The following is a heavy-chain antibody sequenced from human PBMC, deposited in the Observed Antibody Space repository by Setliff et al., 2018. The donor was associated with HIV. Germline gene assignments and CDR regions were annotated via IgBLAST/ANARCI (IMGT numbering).Heavy chain of an antibody. CDR3: ARGWGHDGFDF. J-gene: IGHJ3*01. V-gene: IGHV4-34*01. CDR2: INHSGGT. D-gene: IGHD7-27*01. Sequence: SETLSLTCAVYGRSFSGYYWNWIRQSPGKGLEWIGEINHSGGTNYNPSLKGRVTMSIDTSKNQFSLNVSSVTAADTAVYYCARGWGHDGFDFWGQGTMVTVSS. CDR1: GRSFSGYY.